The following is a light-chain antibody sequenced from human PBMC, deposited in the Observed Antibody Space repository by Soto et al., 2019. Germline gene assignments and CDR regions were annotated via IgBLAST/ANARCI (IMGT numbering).Light chain of an antibody. V-gene: IGLV2-14*01. Sequence: QSALTQPASVSGSPGQSIAISCTGSSSDIGDYNYVSWYQQHPGKAPKLMIYDVSNRHSGVSNRFSGSMSGNTASLTISGLQPEDEADYYCSSYTGSSTVVFGGGTKLTVL. CDR2: DVS. CDR3: SSYTGSSTVV. J-gene: IGLJ2*01. CDR1: SSDIGDYNY.